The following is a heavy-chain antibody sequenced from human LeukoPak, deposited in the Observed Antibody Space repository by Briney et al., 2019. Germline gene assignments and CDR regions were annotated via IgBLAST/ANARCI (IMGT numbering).Heavy chain of an antibody. Sequence: GGSLRLSCATSAFTFSPYWMSWVRQAPGKGLEWVANIKPDGSDKNYVDSVKGRFTISRDNARNSLSLQMDSLSAEDTAVYYCARDGALAYWGQGILVTVSS. D-gene: IGHD3-3*02. CDR3: ARDGALAY. CDR2: IKPDGSDK. CDR1: AFTFSPYW. V-gene: IGHV3-7*05. J-gene: IGHJ4*02.